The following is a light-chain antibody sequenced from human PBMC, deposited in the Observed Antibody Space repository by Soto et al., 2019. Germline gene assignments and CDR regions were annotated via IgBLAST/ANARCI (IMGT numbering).Light chain of an antibody. V-gene: IGKV1-5*01. CDR2: DAS. CDR1: QNINNW. J-gene: IGKJ1*01. Sequence: DIQMTQSPSTLSASKGDRVTITCRASQNINNWIAWYQQKPGKAPKFLIYDASTLESGVPSRFSGSGFGTEFSLAISSLQPDDFGSYYCQHMRTFGQGTKVEMK. CDR3: QHMRT.